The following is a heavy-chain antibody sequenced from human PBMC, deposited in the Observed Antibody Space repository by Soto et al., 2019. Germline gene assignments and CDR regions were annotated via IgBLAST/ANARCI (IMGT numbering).Heavy chain of an antibody. D-gene: IGHD3-22*01. CDR3: VRMSVVGYFVY. J-gene: IGHJ4*02. CDR1: GASITGSDW. Sequence: QVHLQESGPGLVKPSGTLSLTCTVSGASITGSDWWSWVRQTPEKGLEWIGEIYHSGTTNYHPSLKSRVTISQDKSKNQFSLNLTSVTAADTAVYSCVRMSVVGYFVYWGRGSLVTVSS. V-gene: IGHV4-4*02. CDR2: IYHSGTT.